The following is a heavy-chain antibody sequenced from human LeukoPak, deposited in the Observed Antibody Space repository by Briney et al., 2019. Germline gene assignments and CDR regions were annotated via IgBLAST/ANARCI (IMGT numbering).Heavy chain of an antibody. D-gene: IGHD3-10*01. Sequence: PGGSLRLSCAASGFTVSSNYMSWVRQAPGKGLEWVSVIYSGGSTYYADSVKGRFTISRDHSKNTLYLQMNSLRVDDTATYYCATHSITFIRGVIDFWGRGTLVMVSS. CDR3: ATHSITFIRGVIDF. CDR1: GFTVSSNY. J-gene: IGHJ4*02. CDR2: IYSGGST. V-gene: IGHV3-53*01.